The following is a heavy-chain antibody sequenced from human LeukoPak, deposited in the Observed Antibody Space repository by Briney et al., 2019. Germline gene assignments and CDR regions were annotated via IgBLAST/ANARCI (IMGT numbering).Heavy chain of an antibody. D-gene: IGHD1-26*01. CDR3: ASGAVGATYYYYYGMDV. V-gene: IGHV3-23*01. CDR1: GFTFSSFA. J-gene: IGHJ6*02. CDR2: ITGSGSGA. Sequence: GGSLRLSCAASGFTFSSFAINWVRQAPGKGLEWVSVITGSGSGADYADSVKGRFTISRDNSKNTLYLQMNSLRAEDTAVYYCASGAVGATYYYYYGMDVWGQGTTVTVSS.